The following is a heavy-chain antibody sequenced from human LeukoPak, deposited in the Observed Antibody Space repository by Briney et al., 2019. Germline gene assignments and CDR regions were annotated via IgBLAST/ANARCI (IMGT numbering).Heavy chain of an antibody. D-gene: IGHD3-3*01. CDR1: GFTFSSYW. V-gene: IGHV3-7*01. J-gene: IGHJ4*02. CDR2: IKQDGSEK. CDR3: ARDRITIFGVVNDY. Sequence: GGSLRLSCAASGFTFSSYWMSWVRQAPGKGLEWVANIKQDGSEKYYVDSVKGRFTISRDNAKNSLYLKMNSLRAEDTAVYYCARDRITIFGVVNDYWGQGTLVTVSS.